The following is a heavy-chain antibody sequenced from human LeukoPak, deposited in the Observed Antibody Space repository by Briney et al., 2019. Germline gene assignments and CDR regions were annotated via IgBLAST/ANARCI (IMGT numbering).Heavy chain of an antibody. J-gene: IGHJ5*02. D-gene: IGHD3-22*01. CDR3: ARGYYYDSSGYLNWFDP. CDR2: INHSGST. V-gene: IGHV4-34*01. CDR1: GGSFSGYY. Sequence: SETLSVTCAVYGGSFSGYYWSWIRQPQGKGLEGIGEINHSGSTNYNPSLKSRGTISVDTSKNHFSLKLISVTAADTAVYYCARGYYYDSSGYLNWFDPWGQGTLVTVSS.